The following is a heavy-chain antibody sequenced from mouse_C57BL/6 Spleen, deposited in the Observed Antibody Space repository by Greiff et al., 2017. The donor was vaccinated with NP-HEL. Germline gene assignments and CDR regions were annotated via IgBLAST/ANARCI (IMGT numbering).Heavy chain of an antibody. CDR3: ARVMGYYGSSYVIDV. CDR2: IDPANGNT. CDR1: GFNIKNTY. J-gene: IGHJ1*03. V-gene: IGHV14-3*01. Sequence: EVKLVESVAELVRPGASVKLSCTASGFNIKNTYMHWVKQRPEQGLEWIGRIDPANGNTKYAPKFQGKATITADTSSNTAYLQLSSLTSEDTAIYYCARVMGYYGSSYVIDVWGTGTTVTVSS. D-gene: IGHD1-1*01.